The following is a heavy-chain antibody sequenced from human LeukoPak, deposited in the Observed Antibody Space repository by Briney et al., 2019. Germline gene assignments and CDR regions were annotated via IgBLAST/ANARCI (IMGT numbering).Heavy chain of an antibody. V-gene: IGHV4-39*01. CDR3: ARLSPSQH. J-gene: IGHJ1*01. Sequence: TSETLSLTCTVSGGSISSSSYYWGWIRQPPGKGLEWIGSIYYSGSTYYNPALRSRVTISVATSKNQFSLKLSSVTAADTAVYYCARLSPSQHWGQGTLVTVSS. CDR1: GGSISSSSYY. CDR2: IYYSGST.